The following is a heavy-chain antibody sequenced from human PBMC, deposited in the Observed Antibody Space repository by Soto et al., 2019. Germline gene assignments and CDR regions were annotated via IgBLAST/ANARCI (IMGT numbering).Heavy chain of an antibody. D-gene: IGHD2-2*01. CDR1: GFTFSSYG. J-gene: IGHJ6*02. CDR3: ARELVVPAATLNYYYYYGMDV. V-gene: IGHV3-33*01. Sequence: PGGSLRLSCAASGFTFSSYGMHWVRQAPGKGLEWVAVIWYDGSNKYYADSVKGRFTISRDNSKNTLYLQMNSLRAEDTAVYYCARELVVPAATLNYYYYYGMDVWGQGTTVTVSS. CDR2: IWYDGSNK.